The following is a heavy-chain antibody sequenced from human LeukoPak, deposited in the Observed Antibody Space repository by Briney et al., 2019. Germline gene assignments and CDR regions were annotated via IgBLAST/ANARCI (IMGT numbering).Heavy chain of an antibody. J-gene: IGHJ6*02. Sequence: ASVKVSRKASGYTFTRYYMHWVRQAPGQGLEWMGLINPSGGSTSYAQKFQGRVTMTRDTSTSTVYMELSSLRSEDTAVYYCARDSSLYDFWSREDYGMDVWGQGTTVTVSS. D-gene: IGHD3-3*01. CDR2: INPSGGST. CDR3: ARDSSLYDFWSREDYGMDV. CDR1: GYTFTRYY. V-gene: IGHV1-46*01.